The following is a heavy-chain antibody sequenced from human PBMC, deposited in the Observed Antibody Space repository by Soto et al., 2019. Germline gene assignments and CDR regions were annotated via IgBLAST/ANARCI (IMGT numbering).Heavy chain of an antibody. CDR3: ARDGVGATAYFGYFDY. Sequence: GGSLRLSCAASEIIFNGFGMHWVRQAPGKGLEWVAVIRYDGSDIHYADSVKGRFTISRDNSNITLYLQIDSLRGEDTAFYYCARDGVGATAYFGYFDYWGQGALVTVSS. D-gene: IGHD1-26*01. V-gene: IGHV3-33*01. J-gene: IGHJ4*02. CDR2: IRYDGSDI. CDR1: EIIFNGFG.